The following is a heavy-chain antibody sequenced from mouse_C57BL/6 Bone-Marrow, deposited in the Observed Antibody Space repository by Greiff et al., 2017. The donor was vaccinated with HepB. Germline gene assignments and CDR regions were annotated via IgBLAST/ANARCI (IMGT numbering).Heavy chain of an antibody. J-gene: IGHJ4*01. CDR2: IWSGGST. CDR3: ARTYPPSQLLRDKDY. Sequence: VKLQESGPGLVQPSQCLSITCTVSGFSLTSYGVHWVRQSPGKGLEWLGVIWSGGSTDYNAAFISRLSISKDNSKSQVFFKMNSLQAADTAVYYCARTYPPSQLLRDKDYGGQGTSVTVSS. CDR1: GFSLTSYG. D-gene: IGHD1-1*01. V-gene: IGHV2-2*01.